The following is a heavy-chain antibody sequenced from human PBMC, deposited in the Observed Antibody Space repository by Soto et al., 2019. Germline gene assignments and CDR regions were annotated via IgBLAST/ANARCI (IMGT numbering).Heavy chain of an antibody. CDR3: AKDLAGDGRDY. CDR2: ISGSGGST. CDR1: GFTFSSYA. J-gene: IGHJ4*02. D-gene: IGHD7-27*01. Sequence: GGSLRLSCAASGFTFSSYAMSWVRQAPGKGLEWVSAISGSGGSTYYADSVKGRFTISRVNSKNMLYLQMNSLRAEDPAVYSCAKDLAGDGRDYWGQGTLVTVSS. V-gene: IGHV3-23*01.